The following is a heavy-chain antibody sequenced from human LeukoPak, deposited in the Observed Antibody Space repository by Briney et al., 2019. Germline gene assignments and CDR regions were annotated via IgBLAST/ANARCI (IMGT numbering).Heavy chain of an antibody. CDR2: IIPIFGTA. CDR3: ARASVAFGTKYFDP. CDR1: RGTFSSYA. D-gene: IGHD3-10*01. Sequence: SVTLSCTASRGTFSSYAISWVRQAPGQGLEWMGGIIPIFGTANYAQKFQGRVTMTRDTAMRTAYLELRSLRPDDTAVYYCARASVAFGTKYFDPWGQGTLVSVSS. J-gene: IGHJ5*02. V-gene: IGHV1-69*05.